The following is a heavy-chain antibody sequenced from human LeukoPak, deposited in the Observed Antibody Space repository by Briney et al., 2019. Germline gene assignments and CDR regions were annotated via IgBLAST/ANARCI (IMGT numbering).Heavy chain of an antibody. CDR1: GGTFSSYA. CDR2: IIPIFGTA. V-gene: IGHV1-69*05. CDR3: ARGGDIVVVPAAPNWFDP. J-gene: IGHJ5*02. Sequence: ASVKVSCKASGGTFSSYAISWVRQAPGQGLEWIGGIIPIFGTANYAQKFQGRVTITTDESTSTAYMELSSLRSEDTAVYYCARGGDIVVVPAAPNWFDPWGQGTLVTVSS. D-gene: IGHD2-2*01.